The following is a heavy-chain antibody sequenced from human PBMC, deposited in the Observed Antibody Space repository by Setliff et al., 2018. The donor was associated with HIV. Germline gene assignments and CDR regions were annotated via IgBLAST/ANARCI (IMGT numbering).Heavy chain of an antibody. Sequence: SETLSLTCSVSGHSIRSGYYWGWIRQPPGKGLEWIGTMYHSGSTYYNPSLQGRVTMFFDTSEDHFSLRLISVTAADTAVYYCASRWGSYYDTNGHPFDYWGQGTLVTVSS. J-gene: IGHJ4*02. CDR2: MYHSGST. CDR3: ASRWGSYYDTNGHPFDY. V-gene: IGHV4-38-2*01. CDR1: GHSIRSGYY. D-gene: IGHD3-22*01.